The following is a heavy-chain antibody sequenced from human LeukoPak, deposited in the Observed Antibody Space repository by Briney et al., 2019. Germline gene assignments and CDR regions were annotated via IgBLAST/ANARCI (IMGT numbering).Heavy chain of an antibody. CDR3: AKDLYYYDVPALFDS. D-gene: IGHD3-22*01. Sequence: HPGRSLRLSCAASGFTFDDXXMHWVRQTXXXXXXXXXGXSWNSGSIAYADSVKGRFTISRDNAKNSLYLQMNSLRAEDTALYYCAKDLYYYDVPALFDSWGQGTLVTVSS. CDR2: XSWNSGSI. CDR1: GFTFDDXX. V-gene: IGHV3-9*01. J-gene: IGHJ4*02.